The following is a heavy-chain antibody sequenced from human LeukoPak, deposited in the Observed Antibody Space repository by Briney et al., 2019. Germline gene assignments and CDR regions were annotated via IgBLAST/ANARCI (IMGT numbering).Heavy chain of an antibody. J-gene: IGHJ4*02. CDR3: AKGDYGGDFRYFDY. CDR1: GFTFDDYA. CDR2: ISDSSGTT. V-gene: IGHV3-23*01. D-gene: IGHD2-21*02. Sequence: GGSLRLSCAASGFTFDDYAMNWVRHTPRKGLEWVSSISDSSGTTYYADSVKGRFTISRDNSKNTLYLQMNSLRAEDTAVYFCAKGDYGGDFRYFDYWGQGTLVTVSS.